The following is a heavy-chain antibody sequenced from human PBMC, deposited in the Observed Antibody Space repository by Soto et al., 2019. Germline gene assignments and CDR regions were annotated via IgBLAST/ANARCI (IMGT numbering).Heavy chain of an antibody. J-gene: IGHJ4*02. CDR1: GGSISSGGYS. CDR3: ARHGGFDWLIIDY. D-gene: IGHD3-9*01. CDR2: IYHSGRT. Sequence: PSETLSLTCAVSGGSISSGGYSWSWIRQPPGKGLEWIGYIYHSGRTYYNPSLKSRVTISVDRSKNQFSLKLSSVTAADTAVYYCARHGGFDWLIIDYWGQGTLVTVSS. V-gene: IGHV4-30-2*01.